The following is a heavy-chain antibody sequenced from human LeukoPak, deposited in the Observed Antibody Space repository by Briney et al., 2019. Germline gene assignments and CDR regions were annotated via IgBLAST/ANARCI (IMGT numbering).Heavy chain of an antibody. CDR3: ARDLMMVTHRTGVLDI. CDR1: GASINSGSYY. J-gene: IGHJ3*02. CDR2: IYTSGST. V-gene: IGHV4-61*02. Sequence: SETLSLTCTVSGASINSGSYYWSWIRQPAGRGLEWIGRIYTSGSTDYNPSLRTRVTISVDASRNQFSLNLSSVTAADTAVYYCARDLMMVTHRTGVLDIWGQGTMVTVSS. D-gene: IGHD4-23*01.